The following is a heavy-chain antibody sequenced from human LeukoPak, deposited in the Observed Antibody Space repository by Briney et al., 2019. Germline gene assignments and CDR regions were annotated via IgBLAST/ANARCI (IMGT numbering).Heavy chain of an antibody. CDR2: IIPIFGTA. D-gene: IGHD3-10*01. CDR1: GGTFSSYA. J-gene: IGHJ4*02. V-gene: IGHV1-69*13. Sequence: ASVKVSCKASGGTFSSYAISWVRQAPGQGLEWMGGIIPIFGTANYAQKFQGRVTITADESTSTAYMELSSLRSEDTAVYYCARHYYGSGSYYIARRAPNRPHFDYWGQGTLVTVSS. CDR3: ARHYYGSGSYYIARRAPNRPHFDY.